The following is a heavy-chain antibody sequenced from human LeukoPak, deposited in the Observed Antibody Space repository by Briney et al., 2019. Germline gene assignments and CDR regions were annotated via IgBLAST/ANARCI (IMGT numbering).Heavy chain of an antibody. D-gene: IGHD3-16*02. CDR2: ITSSGGST. Sequence: GGSLRLSCAASGFIFYSYAMHWVRQAPRRGLEYVSAITSSGGSTFYADSVKGRFTISRDNSKNTLYLQMGSLRADDMAVYYCTRGPGYDYVWGSYRADYWGQGTLVTVSS. V-gene: IGHV3-64*02. J-gene: IGHJ4*02. CDR1: GFIFYSYA. CDR3: TRGPGYDYVWGSYRADY.